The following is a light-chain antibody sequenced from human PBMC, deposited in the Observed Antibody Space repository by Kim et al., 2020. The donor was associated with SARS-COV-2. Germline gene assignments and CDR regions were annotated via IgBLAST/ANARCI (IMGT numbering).Light chain of an antibody. CDR1: ELGNKY. CDR3: QAWDSSTVV. J-gene: IGLJ2*01. V-gene: IGLV3-1*01. Sequence: SYELTQPPSVSVSPGQTVSITCSGDELGNKYACWYQQKPGQSPVLVIYQDTKRPSGIPERISGSISGNTATLTISGTQARDEGDYYCQAWDSSTVVFGGGTQLTVL. CDR2: QDT.